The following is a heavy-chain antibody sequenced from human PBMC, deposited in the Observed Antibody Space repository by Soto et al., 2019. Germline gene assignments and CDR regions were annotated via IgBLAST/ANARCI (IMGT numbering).Heavy chain of an antibody. Sequence: ASVKVSCKASGYTFTSYGISWVRQAPGQGLEWMGWISAYNGNTNYAQKLQGRVTMTTDTSTSTAYMELRSLRSDDTAVYYCARGDSVVVTAIPSPFDYWGQGTLVTVSS. CDR2: ISAYNGNT. CDR3: ARGDSVVVTAIPSPFDY. V-gene: IGHV1-18*01. CDR1: GYTFTSYG. D-gene: IGHD2-21*02. J-gene: IGHJ4*02.